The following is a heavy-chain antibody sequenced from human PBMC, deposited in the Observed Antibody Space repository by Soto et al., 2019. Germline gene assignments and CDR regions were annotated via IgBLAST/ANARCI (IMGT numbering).Heavy chain of an antibody. CDR3: ARVRRTRDGYNFRFDY. Sequence: QVQLVQSGAEVKKPGASVKVSCKASGYTFTSYGISWVRQAPGQGLEWMGGIIPIFGTANYAQKFQGRVTITADESTSTAYMELSSLRSEDTAVYYCARVRRTRDGYNFRFDYWGQGTLVTVSS. V-gene: IGHV1-69*13. CDR1: GYTFTSYG. D-gene: IGHD5-12*01. CDR2: IIPIFGTA. J-gene: IGHJ4*02.